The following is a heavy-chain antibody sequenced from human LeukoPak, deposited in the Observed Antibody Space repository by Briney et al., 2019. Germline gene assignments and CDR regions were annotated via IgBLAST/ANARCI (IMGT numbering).Heavy chain of an antibody. Sequence: GGSLRLSCAASGFTFSSYGMHWVRQAPGKGLEWVSYISSSSSTIYYADSVKGRFTISRDNAKNSLYLQMNSLRAEDTAVYFCARDYCCSTSCHNDYWGQGTLVTVSS. D-gene: IGHD2-2*01. CDR1: GFTFSSYG. CDR2: ISSSSSTI. CDR3: ARDYCCSTSCHNDY. V-gene: IGHV3-48*01. J-gene: IGHJ4*02.